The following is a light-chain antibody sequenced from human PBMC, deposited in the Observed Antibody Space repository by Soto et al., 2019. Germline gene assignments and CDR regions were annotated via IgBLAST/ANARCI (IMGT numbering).Light chain of an antibody. CDR3: HHYHSYPWT. J-gene: IGKJ1*01. V-gene: IGKV1-5*03. CDR2: KAS. CDR1: QSINVW. Sequence: DIQMTQSPSTLSASVGDRVTITCRASQSINVWLAWYQQKPGKAPNLLIYKASYLHSGVPSRFSGSGSGTEFTLSISSLQPDDFGTYYCHHYHSYPWTFGQGTKMELK.